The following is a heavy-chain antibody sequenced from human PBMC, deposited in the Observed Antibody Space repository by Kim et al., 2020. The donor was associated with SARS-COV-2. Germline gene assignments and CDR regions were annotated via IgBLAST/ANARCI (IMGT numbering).Heavy chain of an antibody. V-gene: IGHV3-30*18. CDR1: GFTFSSYG. J-gene: IGHJ4*02. D-gene: IGHD4-4*01. CDR2: ISYAGSNK. Sequence: GGSLRLSCEASGFTFSSYGMHWVRQAPGKGLEWVAVISYAGSNKYYADSVKGRFTISRDNSKNTLYLQMNSLRAEDTAVYYCAKDTRVTTVTNFEYCGQGTLLSVSS. CDR3: AKDTRVTTVTNFEY.